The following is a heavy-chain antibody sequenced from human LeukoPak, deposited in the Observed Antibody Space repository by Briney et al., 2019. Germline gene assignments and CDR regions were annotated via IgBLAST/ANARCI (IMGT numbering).Heavy chain of an antibody. J-gene: IGHJ6*02. Sequence: ASVNVSCKASGYTFTCYYMHWMRQAPGQGHEWMGWINPNSGGTNNVQKFQGRLTMTRDTSISTAYMELSRLRSDDTAVYYCARGQGFDYARFGVDVWGQGTTVTVSS. V-gene: IGHV1-2*02. CDR3: ARGQGFDYARFGVDV. CDR2: INPNSGGT. CDR1: GYTFTCYY. D-gene: IGHD5-12*01.